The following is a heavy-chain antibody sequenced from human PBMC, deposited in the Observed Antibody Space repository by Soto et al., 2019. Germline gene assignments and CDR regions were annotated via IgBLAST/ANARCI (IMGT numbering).Heavy chain of an antibody. D-gene: IGHD3-3*01. CDR3: AITEPITSGGVVIPYYYGMDG. J-gene: IGHJ6*02. V-gene: IGHV4-59*12. Sequence: SEPLSLTCTVSAGFISGSYWSWIRQPPGRELELVAYIHSSGSAYYNPSLESRVIISIDTSKNQFSLKVNSVNTADTAVYYCAITEPITSGGVVIPYYYGMDGWGQGTTVTVSS. CDR1: AGFISGSY. CDR2: IHSSGSA.